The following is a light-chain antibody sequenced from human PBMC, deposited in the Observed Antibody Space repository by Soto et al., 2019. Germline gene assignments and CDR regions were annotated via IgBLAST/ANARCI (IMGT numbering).Light chain of an antibody. CDR1: SSDVGGYNY. V-gene: IGLV2-14*01. Sequence: ALTQPASVSGSPGQSITISCTGTSSDVGGYNYVSWYQQHPGKAPKLMIYEVSNRPSGVSNRFSGSKSGNTASLTISGLQAEDEADYYCSSYTSSSTPPYVFGTGTKVTVL. CDR2: EVS. J-gene: IGLJ1*01. CDR3: SSYTSSSTPPYV.